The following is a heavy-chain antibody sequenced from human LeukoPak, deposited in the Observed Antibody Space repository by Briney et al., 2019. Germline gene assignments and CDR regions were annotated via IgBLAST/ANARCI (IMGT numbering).Heavy chain of an antibody. CDR3: ARGFLQLTPYYFDY. CDR1: GFDVSINY. V-gene: IGHV3-66*01. CDR2: IHNDGST. Sequence: GGPLRLSCAASGFDVSINYMNWIRQSPEKGLEWVSIIHNDGSTYYADSVKGRFTVSRGNSKNTVSLQMDSLRVDDTGIYYCARGFLQLTPYYFDYWGQGALVTVSS. J-gene: IGHJ4*02. D-gene: IGHD1-1*01.